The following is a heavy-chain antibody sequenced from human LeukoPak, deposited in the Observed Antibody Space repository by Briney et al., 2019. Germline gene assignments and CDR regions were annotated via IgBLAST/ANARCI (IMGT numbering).Heavy chain of an antibody. CDR1: GGSISTSNYY. V-gene: IGHV4-39*07. Sequence: PSETLSLTCTVSGGSISTSNYYWGWIRQPPGKGLEWIGNIFYSGSTYYSPSLKSRVTISLDTSKNQLSLKLSSVNAADTAVYYCARAGRGGTKYFFENWGQGTLVTVSS. J-gene: IGHJ4*02. D-gene: IGHD3-16*01. CDR2: IFYSGST. CDR3: ARAGRGGTKYFFEN.